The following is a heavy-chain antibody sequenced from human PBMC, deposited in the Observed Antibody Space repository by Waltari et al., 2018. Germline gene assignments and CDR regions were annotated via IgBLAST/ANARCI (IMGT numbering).Heavy chain of an antibody. V-gene: IGHV3-7*04. CDR1: GFSFSSYW. D-gene: IGHD3-22*01. CDR2: IKQDGGEK. CDR3: GRGGWRFDC. J-gene: IGHJ4*02. Sequence: EVQLVESGGGLVQPGGSLRLSCAASGFSFSSYWMSWVRQAPGKGLEWVANIKQDGGEKYYVDSVKGRFTISRDNARNSLYLEMNSLRAEDRAVYYCGRGGWRFDCWGQGTLVTVSS.